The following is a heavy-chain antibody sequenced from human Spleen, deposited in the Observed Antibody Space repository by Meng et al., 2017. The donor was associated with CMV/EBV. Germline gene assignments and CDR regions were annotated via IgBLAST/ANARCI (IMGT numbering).Heavy chain of an antibody. CDR2: IRYDGSNK. CDR1: GITFSNYA. D-gene: IGHD1-20*01. Sequence: GESLKISCAASGITFSNYAMSWVRQAPGKGLEWVAFIRYDGSNKYYADSVKGRFTISRDNSKNTLYLQMNSLRAEDTAVYYCARQWDYGYNSLDFWGQGTLVTVSS. V-gene: IGHV3-30*02. J-gene: IGHJ4*02. CDR3: ARQWDYGYNSLDF.